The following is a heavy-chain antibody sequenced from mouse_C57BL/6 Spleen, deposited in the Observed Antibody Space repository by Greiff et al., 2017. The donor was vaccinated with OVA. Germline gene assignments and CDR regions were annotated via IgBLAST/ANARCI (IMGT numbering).Heavy chain of an antibody. CDR2: IRLKSDNYAT. V-gene: IGHV6-3*01. D-gene: IGHD2-4*01. Sequence: EVKLVESGGGLVQPGGSMKLSCVASGFTFSNYWMNWVRQSPEKGLEWVAQIRLKSDNYATHYAESVKGRFTISRDDSKSSVYLQMNNLRAEDTGIYYCTKAYYDYDGAWFAYWGQGTLVTVSA. J-gene: IGHJ3*01. CDR3: TKAYYDYDGAWFAY. CDR1: GFTFSNYW.